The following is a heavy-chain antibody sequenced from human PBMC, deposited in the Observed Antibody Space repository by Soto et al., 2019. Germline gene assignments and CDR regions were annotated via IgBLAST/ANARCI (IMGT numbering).Heavy chain of an antibody. J-gene: IGHJ3*02. Sequence: SETLSLTCTVSGGSISSGGYYWSWIRQHPGKGLEWIGYIYYSGSTYYNPSLKSRVTISVDTSKNQFSLKLSSVTAADTAVYYCARDRQLIDAFDIWGQGTMVTVSS. CDR2: IYYSGST. V-gene: IGHV4-31*03. D-gene: IGHD6-13*01. CDR3: ARDRQLIDAFDI. CDR1: GGSISSGGYY.